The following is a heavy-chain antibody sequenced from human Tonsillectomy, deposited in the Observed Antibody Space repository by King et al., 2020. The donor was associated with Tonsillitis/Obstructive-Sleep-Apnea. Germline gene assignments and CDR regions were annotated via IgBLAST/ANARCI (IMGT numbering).Heavy chain of an antibody. D-gene: IGHD3-22*01. CDR2: IKEDGSEK. V-gene: IGHV3-7*03. Sequence: VQLVESGGGLVQPGGSLRLSCAASGFTFSNFWMSWVRQAPGKGLEWVTNIKEDGSEKYYVDSVKGRFTISRDNAKNSLYLQMNSLRAEDTAVYYCARVLDYYDSSGYGAFDIWGQGTMVTVSS. CDR1: GFTFSNFW. CDR3: ARVLDYYDSSGYGAFDI. J-gene: IGHJ3*02.